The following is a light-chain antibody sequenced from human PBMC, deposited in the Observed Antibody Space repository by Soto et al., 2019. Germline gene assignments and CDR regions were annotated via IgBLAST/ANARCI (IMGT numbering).Light chain of an antibody. CDR3: QQYYSTPYT. CDR1: QSVLYSSNNKNY. Sequence: DIVMTQSPDSLAGSLGERATINCKSSQSVLYSSNNKNYLAWYQQKPGQPTKLLIYWASTRESGVPDRFSGSGSGTDSTLTISSLQAEDEAVYYCQQYYSTPYTFGQGTKLEIK. CDR2: WAS. V-gene: IGKV4-1*01. J-gene: IGKJ2*01.